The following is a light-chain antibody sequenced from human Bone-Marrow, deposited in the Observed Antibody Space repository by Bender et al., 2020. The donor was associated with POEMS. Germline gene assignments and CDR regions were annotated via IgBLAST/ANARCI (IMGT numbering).Light chain of an antibody. CDR2: ENN. CDR3: QSYDNSLGGWV. J-gene: IGLJ3*02. V-gene: IGLV1-40*01. Sequence: QSVLTQPPSMSATPGQKVTISCSGNTFNIGNNYVSWYQQVPGTAPKLLIYENNNRPSGVPDRFSGSKSGTSASLAITGLQAEDEGDYYCQSYDNSLGGWVFGGGTKLTVL. CDR1: TFNIGNNY.